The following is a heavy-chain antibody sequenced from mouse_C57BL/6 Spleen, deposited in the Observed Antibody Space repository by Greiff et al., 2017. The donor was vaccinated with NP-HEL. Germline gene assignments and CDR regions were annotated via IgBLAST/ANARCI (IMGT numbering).Heavy chain of an antibody. D-gene: IGHD2-4*01. CDR3: TREYDYSYYYAMDY. CDR1: GFTFSSYA. CDR2: ISSGGDYI. V-gene: IGHV5-9-1*02. J-gene: IGHJ4*01. Sequence: EVKLVESGEGLVKPGGSLKLSCAASGFTFSSYAMSRVRQTPEKRLEWVAYISSGGDYIYYADTVKGRFTISRDNARNTLYLQMSSLKSEDTAMYYCTREYDYSYYYAMDYWGQGTSVTVSS.